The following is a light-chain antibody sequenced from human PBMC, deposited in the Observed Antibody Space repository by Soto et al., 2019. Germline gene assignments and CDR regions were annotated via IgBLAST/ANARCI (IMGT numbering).Light chain of an antibody. CDR3: QQRSNWPRT. CDR2: WAS. CDR1: QSFLYSSNNKNY. V-gene: IGKV4-1*01. J-gene: IGKJ1*01. Sequence: DIVMTQSPDSLAVSLGERATINCKSSQSFLYSSNNKNYLAWYQQKPGQPPKLLLYWASTRESGVPDRFSGSGSGTDFTLTISSLEPEDFAVYYCQQRSNWPRTFGQGTKVDI.